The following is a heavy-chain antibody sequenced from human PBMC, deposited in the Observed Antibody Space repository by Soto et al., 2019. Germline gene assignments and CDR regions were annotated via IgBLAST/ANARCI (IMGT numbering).Heavy chain of an antibody. CDR2: IYYSGST. Sequence: TSETLSLTCTVSGGSISSYYWSWIRQPPGKGLEWIGYIYYSGSTNYNPSLKSRVTISVDTSKNQFSLKLSSVTAADTAVYYCARDWDSSSWHRYGMDVWGQGTTVTVSS. V-gene: IGHV4-59*01. CDR3: ARDWDSSSWHRYGMDV. CDR1: GGSISSYY. D-gene: IGHD6-13*01. J-gene: IGHJ6*02.